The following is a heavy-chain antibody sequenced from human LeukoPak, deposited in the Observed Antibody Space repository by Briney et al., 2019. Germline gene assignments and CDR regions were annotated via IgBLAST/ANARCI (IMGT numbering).Heavy chain of an antibody. CDR1: GYSFTSYA. J-gene: IGHJ4*02. Sequence: VASVKVSCKASGYSFTSYAMNWVRQAPGQGLEWMGWINTNTGNPTYAQGFTGRCVFSLDTSVSTAYLQISSLKAEDTAVYSCARVAEYSSGWHDPFDYWGQGTLVTVSS. D-gene: IGHD6-19*01. V-gene: IGHV7-4-1*02. CDR2: INTNTGNP. CDR3: ARVAEYSSGWHDPFDY.